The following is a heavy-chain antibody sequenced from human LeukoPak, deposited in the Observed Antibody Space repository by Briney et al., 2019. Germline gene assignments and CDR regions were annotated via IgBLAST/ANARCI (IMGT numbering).Heavy chain of an antibody. CDR1: GFTFSSYG. Sequence: GRSLRLSCAASGFTFSSYGMHWVRQAPGKGLEWVAVISYDGSNKYYADSVKGRFTISRDNAKNSLYLQMNSLRAEDTALYYCAKGDDGGSYSTMLSTLNYWGQGTLVTVSS. V-gene: IGHV3-30*18. J-gene: IGHJ4*02. CDR2: ISYDGSNK. D-gene: IGHD1-26*01. CDR3: AKGDDGGSYSTMLSTLNY.